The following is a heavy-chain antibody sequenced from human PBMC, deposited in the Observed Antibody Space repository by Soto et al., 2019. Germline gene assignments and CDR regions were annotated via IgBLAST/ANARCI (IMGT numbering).Heavy chain of an antibody. CDR3: ARASRNYFAS. J-gene: IGHJ4*02. V-gene: IGHV4-59*01. Sequence: QVQLQESGPGLVKPSETLSLTCTVSGDSISDYYWTWIRQPPGKGLEWIGYIYHSGSTYYNPSLKNRVTISIDPSRDQFSPKLNSVNASDPAVYLWARASRNYFASWGQGTLVTVSS. CDR1: GDSISDYY. CDR2: IYHSGST.